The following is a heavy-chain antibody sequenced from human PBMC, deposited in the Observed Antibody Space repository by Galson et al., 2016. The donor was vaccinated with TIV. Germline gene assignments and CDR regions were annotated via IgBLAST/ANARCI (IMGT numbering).Heavy chain of an antibody. CDR3: ARDGYTSGPTRVDRKGYYYYYGMDL. J-gene: IGHJ6*02. CDR1: GYSFDSHG. V-gene: IGHV1-18*01. D-gene: IGHD2-2*02. Sequence: SVKVSCKASGYSFDSHGISWVRQAPGQGLEWMGWISDSNDNTNYAQKFQGRVTMTTDTSTSTAYMELRGLRSDDTAVYYCARDGYTSGPTRVDRKGYYYYYGMDLWGRGTTVTVSS. CDR2: ISDSNDNT.